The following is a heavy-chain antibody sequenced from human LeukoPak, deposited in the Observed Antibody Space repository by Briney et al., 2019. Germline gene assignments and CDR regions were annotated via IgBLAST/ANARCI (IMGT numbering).Heavy chain of an antibody. J-gene: IGHJ4*02. Sequence: ASVKVSCKASGYTFTSYGISWVRQAPGQGLEWMGWISAYNGNTNYAQKLQGRVTMTTDTSTSTAYMELRSLRSDDTAVYYCARDRGYCSSTSCYTCDYWGQGTLVTVSS. V-gene: IGHV1-18*01. CDR1: GYTFTSYG. CDR2: ISAYNGNT. D-gene: IGHD2-2*02. CDR3: ARDRGYCSSTSCYTCDY.